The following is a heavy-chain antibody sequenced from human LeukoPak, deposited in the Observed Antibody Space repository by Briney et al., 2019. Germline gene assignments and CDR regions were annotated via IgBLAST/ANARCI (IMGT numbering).Heavy chain of an antibody. J-gene: IGHJ4*02. CDR2: INHSGST. V-gene: IGHV4-34*01. D-gene: IGHD4-17*01. Sequence: EASETLSLTCAVYGGSFSGYYWSWIRQPPGKGLEWIGEINHSGSTNYNPSLKSRVTISVDTSKNQFSLKLSSVTAADTAAYYCARRGATLTTLYYFDYWGQGTLVTVSS. CDR1: GGSFSGYY. CDR3: ARRGATLTTLYYFDY.